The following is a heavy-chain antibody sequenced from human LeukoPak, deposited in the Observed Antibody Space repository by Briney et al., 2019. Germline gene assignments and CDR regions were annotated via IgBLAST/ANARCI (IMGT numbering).Heavy chain of an antibody. CDR1: GGSFSGYY. CDR3: ARGPTAITIFGAHPGGDY. Sequence: PSETLSLTCPVYGGSFSGYYWSWIRQPPGKGLEWIGEINHSGSTNYNPSLKSRVTISVDTSKNQFSLKLSSVTAADTAVYYCARGPTAITIFGAHPGGDYWGQGTLVTVSS. J-gene: IGHJ4*02. CDR2: INHSGST. V-gene: IGHV4-34*01. D-gene: IGHD3-3*01.